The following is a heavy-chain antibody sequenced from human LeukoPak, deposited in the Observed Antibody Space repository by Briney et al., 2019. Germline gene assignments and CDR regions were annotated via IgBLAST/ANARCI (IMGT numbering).Heavy chain of an antibody. CDR1: GFTFSSYA. CDR2: ISGSGGST. J-gene: IGHJ3*02. D-gene: IGHD6-13*01. Sequence: GGSLRLSCAASGFTFSSYAMSWVRQAPGKGLEWVSAISGSGGSTYYADSVKGRFTISRDNSKNTLYLQMNSLRAEDTAVYYCAKGYSSSWYRYDAFDILGQGTMVTVSS. V-gene: IGHV3-23*01. CDR3: AKGYSSSWYRYDAFDI.